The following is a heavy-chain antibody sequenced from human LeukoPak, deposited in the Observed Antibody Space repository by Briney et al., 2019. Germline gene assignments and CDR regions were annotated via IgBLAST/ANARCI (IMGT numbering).Heavy chain of an antibody. D-gene: IGHD1-26*01. CDR2: INPNGGST. J-gene: IGHJ6*04. V-gene: IGHV3-64*02. CDR3: ATSGSYYSPV. Sequence: PGGSLRLSCQDSGITFSNHALDWVRQAPGKGLEYVAAINPNGGSTSYVDSVKGRFSISRDNSKNTLYLQMGDLRVDDTAVYYCATSGSYYSPVWGKGTTVIVSS. CDR1: GITFSNHA.